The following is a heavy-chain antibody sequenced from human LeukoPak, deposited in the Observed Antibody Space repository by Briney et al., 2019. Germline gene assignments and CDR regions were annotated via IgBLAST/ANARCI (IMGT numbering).Heavy chain of an antibody. CDR2: IYYSGST. CDR3: AQLIVVVPAAILSPWRGEYYFDY. CDR1: GDSVSSSSYY. Sequence: PSETLSLTCTVSGDSVSSSSYYWGWIRQPPGKGLEWIASIYYSGSTYNNPSLKSRVTISVDTSKNQFSLKLSSVTAADTAVYYCAQLIVVVPAAILSPWRGEYYFDYWGQGTLVTVSS. D-gene: IGHD2-2*01. V-gene: IGHV4-39*07. J-gene: IGHJ4*02.